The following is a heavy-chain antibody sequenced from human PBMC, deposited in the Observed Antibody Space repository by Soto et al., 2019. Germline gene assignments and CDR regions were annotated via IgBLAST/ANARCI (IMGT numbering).Heavy chain of an antibody. V-gene: IGHV1-3*01. CDR1: GYTFTSYA. J-gene: IGHJ6*03. CDR2: INAGNGNT. Sequence: ASVKVSCKASGYTFTSYAIHWVRQAPGQRLEWMGWINAGNGNTKYSQKFQGRVTIIRDTSASTAYMELSSLRSEDTAVYYCARDLYSKSIRAGVYYFYMDVWRKGTTVTVS. CDR3: ARDLYSKSIRAGVYYFYMDV. D-gene: IGHD4-4*01.